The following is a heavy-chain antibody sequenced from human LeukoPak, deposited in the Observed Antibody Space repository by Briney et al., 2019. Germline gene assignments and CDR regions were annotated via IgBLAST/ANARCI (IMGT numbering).Heavy chain of an antibody. CDR1: GFTFSSYE. CDR3: ARWNDYGETFDY. CDR2: ISSSGSTI. J-gene: IGHJ4*02. V-gene: IGHV3-48*03. Sequence: PGGSLRLSCAPSGFTFSSYEMNWVRQAPGKGLECVSYISSSGSTIYYADSVKGRFTISRDNAKNSLYLQMNSLRAEDTAVYYCARWNDYGETFDYWGQGTLVTVSS. D-gene: IGHD4-17*01.